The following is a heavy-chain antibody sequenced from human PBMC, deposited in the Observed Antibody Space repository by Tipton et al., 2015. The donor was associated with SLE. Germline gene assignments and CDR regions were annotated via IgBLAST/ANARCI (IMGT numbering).Heavy chain of an antibody. J-gene: IGHJ4*02. CDR1: GFTFSSYA. V-gene: IGHV3-30-3*01. CDR3: AREAFGMITFGGVITFHFDS. Sequence: SLRLSCAASGFTFSSYAMHWVRQAPGKGLEWVAVISYDGSNKYYADSVKGRFTISRDNSKNTLYLQMNSLRAEDTAVYYCAREAFGMITFGGVITFHFDSWGQGTLVTVSS. D-gene: IGHD3-16*02. CDR2: ISYDGSNK.